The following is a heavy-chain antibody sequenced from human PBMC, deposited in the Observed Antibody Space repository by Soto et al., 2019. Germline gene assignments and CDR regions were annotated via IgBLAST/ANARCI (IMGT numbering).Heavy chain of an antibody. V-gene: IGHV1-8*01. CDR1: GYTFTSYD. CDR2: MNPNSGNT. CDR3: ARGRGYCSGGSCYEVGRLRSWFDP. D-gene: IGHD2-15*01. Sequence: ASVTVSCKASGYTFTSYDINWVRPANGQGLEWMGWMNPNSGNTGYAQKFQGRVTMTRNTSISTAYMELSSLRSEDTAVYYCARGRGYCSGGSCYEVGRLRSWFDPWGQGTLVTVSS. J-gene: IGHJ5*02.